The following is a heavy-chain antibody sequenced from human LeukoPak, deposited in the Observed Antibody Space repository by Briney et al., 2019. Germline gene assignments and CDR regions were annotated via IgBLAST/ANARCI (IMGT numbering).Heavy chain of an antibody. CDR2: ITSSSTYI. CDR1: GFTFSSYS. Sequence: GGSLRLSCAASGFTFSSYSMNWVRQAPGKGLEWVSSITSSSTYIYYADSVKGRFTISRDNAKNSLYLQMNSLRAEDTAVYYCARPKNYDSSGYYNYWGQGTLVTASS. D-gene: IGHD3-22*01. CDR3: ARPKNYDSSGYYNY. J-gene: IGHJ4*02. V-gene: IGHV3-21*01.